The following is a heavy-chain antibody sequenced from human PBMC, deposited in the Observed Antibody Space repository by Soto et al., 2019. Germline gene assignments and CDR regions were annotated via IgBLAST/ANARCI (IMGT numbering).Heavy chain of an antibody. J-gene: IGHJ4*02. D-gene: IGHD2-15*01. V-gene: IGHV1-69*13. CDR3: ARDQGMVAATFYYYFDY. Sequence: SVKVSCKASGGTFSSYAISWVRQAPGQGLEWMGGIIPIFGTANYAQKFQGRVTITADESTSTAYMELSSLRSEDTAVYYCARDQGMVAATFYYYFDYSGQGTLVTGSS. CDR1: GGTFSSYA. CDR2: IIPIFGTA.